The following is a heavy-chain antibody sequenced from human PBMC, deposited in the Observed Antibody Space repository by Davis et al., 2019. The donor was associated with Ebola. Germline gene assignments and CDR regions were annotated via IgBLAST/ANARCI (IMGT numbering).Heavy chain of an antibody. CDR2: IHNSGST. CDR3: ARHSRQTSGWNDCFQH. V-gene: IGHV4-39*01. D-gene: IGHD6-19*01. Sequence: SETLSLTCTVSGVSISNNNYYWGWIRQPPGKGLEWIGSIHNSGSTYYGPSLKSRLTISVDTSKNQFSLKLSFVSAADTAIYYCARHSRQTSGWNDCFQHWGQGTLVTVSS. J-gene: IGHJ1*01. CDR1: GVSISNNNYY.